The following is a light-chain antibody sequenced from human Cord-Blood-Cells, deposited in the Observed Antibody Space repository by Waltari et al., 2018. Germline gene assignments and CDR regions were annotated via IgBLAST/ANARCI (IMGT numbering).Light chain of an antibody. CDR3: SSYTSSSTLV. J-gene: IGLJ2*01. CDR1: SSDVGGYNY. V-gene: IGLV2-14*01. CDR2: DVS. Sequence: QSALTQPASVSGSPGQSITISCTGTSSDVGGYNYVSWYQQHPGQAPKLMIYDVSNRPSGVSNRFSCSKSGNTASLTISGLQAEDEADYYCSSYTSSSTLVFGGGTKLTVL.